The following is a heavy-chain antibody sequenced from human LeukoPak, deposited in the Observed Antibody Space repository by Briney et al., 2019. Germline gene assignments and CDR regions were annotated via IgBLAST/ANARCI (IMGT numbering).Heavy chain of an antibody. Sequence: LTGGSLRLPCAASGFNFKIYGMTWVRQAPGKGLEWVSALNGGGITYYADSVKGRFTISRDTSTNTLYLQMNSLRAEDTAVYYCAKKGDYDISGYYPLDYWGQGTLVTVSS. D-gene: IGHD3-22*01. V-gene: IGHV3-23*01. CDR2: LNGGGIT. CDR3: AKKGDYDISGYYPLDY. CDR1: GFNFKIYG. J-gene: IGHJ4*02.